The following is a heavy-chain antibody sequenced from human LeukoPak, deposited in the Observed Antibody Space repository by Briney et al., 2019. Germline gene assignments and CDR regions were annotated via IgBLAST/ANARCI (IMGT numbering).Heavy chain of an antibody. J-gene: IGHJ4*02. CDR2: IQYRGST. CDR1: GGSVSNDY. Sequence: SETLSLTWSVSGGSVSNDYWSWLRQTPEKGLEWIAYIQYRGSTFYNPSLRSRVTISLDTSKNQFSLELASVTAADTAVYYCARGGSQFDYWGQGALVTVS. D-gene: IGHD5-12*01. CDR3: ARGGSQFDY. V-gene: IGHV4-59*02.